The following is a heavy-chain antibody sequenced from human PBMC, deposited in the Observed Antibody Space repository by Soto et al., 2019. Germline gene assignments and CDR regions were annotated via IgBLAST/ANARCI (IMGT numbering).Heavy chain of an antibody. CDR1: GFTFSDYY. CDR3: ARDASGTTLDY. D-gene: IGHD1-1*01. CDR2: ISSSGSYT. V-gene: IGHV3-11*06. Sequence: GGSLRLSCAASGFTFSDYYMSWIRQAPGKGLEWVSYISSSGSYTNYADSVKGRFTISRDNAKNSLYLQMNSLRAEDTAVYYCARDASGTTLDYWGQGTLVTVSS. J-gene: IGHJ4*02.